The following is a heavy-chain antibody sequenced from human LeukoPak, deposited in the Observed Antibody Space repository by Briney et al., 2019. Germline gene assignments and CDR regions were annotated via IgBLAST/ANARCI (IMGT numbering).Heavy chain of an antibody. CDR3: ANFDGDSQAFHI. D-gene: IGHD3-9*01. V-gene: IGHV3-30*18. CDR1: GFTFTNYN. CDR2: ILYDGSKE. J-gene: IGHJ3*02. Sequence: GGSLRLSCAASGFTFTNYNMHWVRQTPGKGLQWVAAILYDGSKEYYADSVKGRFSVYRDNSNYTLYLQMNSLKTEDTAVYSCANFDGDSQAFHIWGQGTMVTVSS.